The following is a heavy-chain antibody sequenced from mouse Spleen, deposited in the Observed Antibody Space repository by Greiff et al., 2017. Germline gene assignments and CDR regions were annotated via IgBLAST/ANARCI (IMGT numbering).Heavy chain of an antibody. J-gene: IGHJ2*01. CDR2: INPSTGGT. D-gene: IGHD1-2*01. V-gene: IGHV1-42*01. CDR3: ARKAYTTATDY. CDR1: GYSFTGYY. Sequence: VQLQQSGPELVKPGASVKISCKASGYSFTGYYMNWVKQSPEKSLEWIGEINPSTGGTTYNQKFKAKATLTVDKSSSTAYMQLKSLTSEDSAVYYCARKAYTTATDYWGQGTTLTVSS.